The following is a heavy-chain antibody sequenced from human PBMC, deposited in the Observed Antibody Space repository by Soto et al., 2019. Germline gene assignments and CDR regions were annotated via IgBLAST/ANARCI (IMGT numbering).Heavy chain of an antibody. CDR2: INYNAIT. CDR3: AGRGRDIVVVVAASTDAFDI. CDR1: GDSVSSGAYY. Sequence: SETLSLTCTVSGDSVSSGAYYWSWVRQPPGKGLEWIGYINYNAITNYNPSLKSRVTISVDTSKNQFSLKLSSVTAADTAVYYCAGRGRDIVVVVAASTDAFDIWGQGTMVTVSS. J-gene: IGHJ3*02. D-gene: IGHD2-15*01. V-gene: IGHV4-61*08.